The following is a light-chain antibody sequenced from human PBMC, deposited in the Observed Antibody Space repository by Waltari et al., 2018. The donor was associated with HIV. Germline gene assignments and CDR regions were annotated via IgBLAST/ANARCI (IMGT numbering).Light chain of an antibody. Sequence: EIVMTQSPATLSLSPGESATLSCRASQTINTNLAWYQQKPGQAPRLLIYGASTTANGIPARFSGSGSGTEFTLTISSLQSEDFAVYYCQQYSNWLRWTFGQGTKVEF. CDR3: QQYSNWLRWT. J-gene: IGKJ1*01. CDR1: QTINTN. CDR2: GAS. V-gene: IGKV3-15*01.